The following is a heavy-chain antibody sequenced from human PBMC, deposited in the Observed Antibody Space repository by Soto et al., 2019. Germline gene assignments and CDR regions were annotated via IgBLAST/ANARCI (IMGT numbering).Heavy chain of an antibody. D-gene: IGHD1-26*01. V-gene: IGHV3-21*04. Sequence: GGSLRLPCAASGFTFSSYSMNWVRQAPGKGLEWVSSISSSSSYIYYADSVKGRFTISRDNAKNSLYLQMNSLRAEDTAVYYCARDPNSGSHYFDYWGQGTLVTVSS. CDR3: ARDPNSGSHYFDY. CDR2: ISSSSSYI. J-gene: IGHJ4*02. CDR1: GFTFSSYS.